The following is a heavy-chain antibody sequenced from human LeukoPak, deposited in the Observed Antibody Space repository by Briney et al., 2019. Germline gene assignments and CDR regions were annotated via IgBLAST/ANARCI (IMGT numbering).Heavy chain of an antibody. CDR3: AKNRYGERWLQSHSDY. J-gene: IGHJ4*02. Sequence: PGGSLRLSCAASGFTFSSYAMSWVRQAPGKGLEWVSAISGSGGSTYYADSVKGRFTISRDNSKNTLYLQMNSLRAEDTAVYYCAKNRYGERWLQSHSDYWGQGTLVTVSS. CDR1: GFTFSSYA. CDR2: ISGSGGST. D-gene: IGHD5-24*01. V-gene: IGHV3-23*01.